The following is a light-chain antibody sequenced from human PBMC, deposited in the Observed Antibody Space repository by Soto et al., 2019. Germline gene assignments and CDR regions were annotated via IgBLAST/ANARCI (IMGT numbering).Light chain of an antibody. Sequence: EIVLTQSPGTLSLSPGERATLSCRATQSVGGNSLAWYQHKPGQTPRLLIFGASERAAGIPDRFSGSGSGADLTLTISRLKPEDFAVYYCQQFGRPPFAFGPGTIVDVK. CDR3: QQFGRPPFA. V-gene: IGKV3-20*01. J-gene: IGKJ3*01. CDR1: QSVGGNS. CDR2: GAS.